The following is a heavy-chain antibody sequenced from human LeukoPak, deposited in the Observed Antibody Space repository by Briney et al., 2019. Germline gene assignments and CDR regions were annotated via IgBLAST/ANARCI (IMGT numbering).Heavy chain of an antibody. J-gene: IGHJ6*02. V-gene: IGHV3-23*01. CDR2: TSGSGGST. CDR1: GFTFSSYA. D-gene: IGHD6-13*01. Sequence: GGSLRLSCAASGFTFSSYAMSWVRQAPGKGLEWVSATSGSGGSTYYADSVKGRFTNSRDNSKNTLYLQMNSLRAEDTAVYYCAKAYSSSWFPNYYYYGMDVWGQGTTVTVSS. CDR3: AKAYSSSWFPNYYYYGMDV.